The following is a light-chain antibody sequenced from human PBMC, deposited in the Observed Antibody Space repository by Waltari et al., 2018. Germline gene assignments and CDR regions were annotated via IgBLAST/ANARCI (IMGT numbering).Light chain of an antibody. CDR2: WAS. Sequence: DIVMTQSPDSLAVSLGDRATINCKSSQSLFYSSNNKNYVAWDQQQPGQHPKLLIYWASTRECGVPERFRGSGSGTDFTLTISSLQAEDVAVYDCQQYYTTPRTFGPGTKVEI. J-gene: IGKJ1*01. V-gene: IGKV4-1*01. CDR3: QQYYTTPRT. CDR1: QSLFYSSNNKNY.